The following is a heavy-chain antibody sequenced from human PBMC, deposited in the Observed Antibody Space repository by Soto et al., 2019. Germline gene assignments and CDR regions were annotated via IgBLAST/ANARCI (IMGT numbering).Heavy chain of an antibody. D-gene: IGHD1-26*01. J-gene: IGHJ6*02. CDR2: ISNDESNK. Sequence: GGSLRLSCAASGFTFSIYGMHWVRQTPGKGLEWVALISNDESNKYYVDSVKGRFTISRDNSKNTLYLQMNSLRTEDTAVYYCAKGISGSNIYYYGLDLWGQGTTVTVSS. CDR1: GFTFSIYG. V-gene: IGHV3-30*18. CDR3: AKGISGSNIYYYGLDL.